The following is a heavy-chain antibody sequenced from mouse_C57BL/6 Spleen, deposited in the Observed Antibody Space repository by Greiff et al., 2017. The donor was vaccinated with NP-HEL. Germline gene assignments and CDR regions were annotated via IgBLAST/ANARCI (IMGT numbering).Heavy chain of an antibody. J-gene: IGHJ4*01. V-gene: IGHV3-6*01. CDR2: ISYDGSN. D-gene: IGHD1-1*01. Sequence: EVQLQESGPGLVKPSQSLSLTCSVTGYSITSGYYWNWIRQFPGNKLEWMGYISYDGSNNYNPSLKNRISITRDTSKNQFFLKLNSVTTEDTATYYCARDSYYGSSEDYWGQGTSVTVSS. CDR1: GYSITSGYY. CDR3: ARDSYYGSSEDY.